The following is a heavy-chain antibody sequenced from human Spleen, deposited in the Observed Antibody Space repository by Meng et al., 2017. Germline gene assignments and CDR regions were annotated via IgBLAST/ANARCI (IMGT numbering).Heavy chain of an antibody. J-gene: IGHJ4*02. CDR3: ARDRQYSLVS. CDR1: GYTFTTNG. CDR2: VSTYKGNT. D-gene: IGHD6-6*01. Sequence: QVQLVQSGAEVKKPGASVKVSCKASGYTFTTNGMSWVRQAPGQGLEWMGWVSTYKGNTKYAQKFQCRVTMTTERSTSTVYMELRNLRSDDTAFYYCARDRQYSLVSWGQGTLVTVSS. V-gene: IGHV1-18*01.